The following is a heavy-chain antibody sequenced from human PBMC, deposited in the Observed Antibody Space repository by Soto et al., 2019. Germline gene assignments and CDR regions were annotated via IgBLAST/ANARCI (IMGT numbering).Heavy chain of an antibody. Sequence: QVQLVPSGAEVKKPGSSVKVSCKASGGTFSSYTISWVRQAPGQGLEWMGRIIPILGIANYAQKFQGRVTITADKSTSTAYMELSSLRSEDTAVYYCARDLGGYNPGVYYYGMDVWGQGTTVTVSS. D-gene: IGHD5-12*01. CDR1: GGTFSSYT. CDR2: IIPILGIA. V-gene: IGHV1-69*08. CDR3: ARDLGGYNPGVYYYGMDV. J-gene: IGHJ6*02.